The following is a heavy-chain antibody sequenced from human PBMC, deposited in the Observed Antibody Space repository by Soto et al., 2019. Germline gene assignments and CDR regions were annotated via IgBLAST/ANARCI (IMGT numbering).Heavy chain of an antibody. CDR3: ARRWGSAFDY. D-gene: IGHD2-15*01. CDR2: IYYSGST. CDR1: GGSISSYY. V-gene: IGHV4-59*01. Sequence: SETLSLTCTVSGGSISSYYWSWIRQPPGKGLEWIGYIYYSGSTNYNPSLKSRVTISVDTSKNQFSLKLSSVTAADTAVYYCARRWGSAFDYWGQGTLVTVSS. J-gene: IGHJ4*02.